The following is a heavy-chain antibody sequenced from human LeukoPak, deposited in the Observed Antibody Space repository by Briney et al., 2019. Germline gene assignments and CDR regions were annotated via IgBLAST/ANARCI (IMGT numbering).Heavy chain of an antibody. CDR3: ARDLGAAVAGDFDY. J-gene: IGHJ4*02. D-gene: IGHD6-19*01. V-gene: IGHV3-20*04. Sequence: GGSLRLSCAASGFTFDDYGMSWVRQAPGKGLEWVSGINWNGGSTGYADSVNGRFTISRDNAKNSLYLQMNSLRAEDTALYYCARDLGAAVAGDFDYWGQGTLVTVSS. CDR2: INWNGGST. CDR1: GFTFDDYG.